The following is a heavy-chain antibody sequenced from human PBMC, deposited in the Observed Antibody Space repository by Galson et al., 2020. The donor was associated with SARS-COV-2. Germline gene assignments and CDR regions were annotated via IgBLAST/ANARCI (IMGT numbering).Heavy chain of an antibody. D-gene: IGHD3-10*01. CDR2: IDWDDDK. V-gene: IGHV2-70*11. Sequence: SGPTLVKHTKTLTLTCTFSGFSLSTSGMCVSWIRQPPGKAMEWLARIDWDDDKYYSTSLKTRLTISKDTSKNQVVLTMTNMDPVDTATYYCALTYGSGIGFDYWGQGTLVTVSS. J-gene: IGHJ4*02. CDR3: ALTYGSGIGFDY. CDR1: GFSLSTSGMC.